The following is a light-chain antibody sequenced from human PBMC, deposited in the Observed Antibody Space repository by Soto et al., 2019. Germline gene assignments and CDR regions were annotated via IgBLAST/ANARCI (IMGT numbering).Light chain of an antibody. V-gene: IGLV7-43*01. J-gene: IGLJ2*01. Sequence: QAVVTQEPSLTVSPGGTVTLTCASSTGAVTSGYYPNWFQQKPGQAPRALIYSTSNTHSWTPARFSGSLLGGKAALTLSGVQPEDDAEYYCLLYYGGAGVFGGGTKLTVL. CDR3: LLYYGGAGV. CDR2: STS. CDR1: TGAVTSGYY.